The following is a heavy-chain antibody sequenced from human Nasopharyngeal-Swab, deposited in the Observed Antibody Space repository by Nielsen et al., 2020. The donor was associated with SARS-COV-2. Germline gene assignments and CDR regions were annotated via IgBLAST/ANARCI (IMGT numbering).Heavy chain of an antibody. V-gene: IGHV3-74*01. CDR2: INSDGSST. CDR3: ARPGSRGSYDAFDI. CDR1: GFTFSSYW. D-gene: IGHD6-19*01. J-gene: IGHJ3*02. Sequence: GESLKISCAASGFTFSSYWMHWVRQAPGKGLVWVSRINSDGSSTRDADSVKGRFTISRDNAKNTLYLQMNSLRAEDTAVYYCARPGSRGSYDAFDIWGQGTMVTVSS.